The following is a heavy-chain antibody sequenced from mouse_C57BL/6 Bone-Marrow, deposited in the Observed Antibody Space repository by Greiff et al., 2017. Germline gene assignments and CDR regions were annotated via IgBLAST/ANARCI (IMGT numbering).Heavy chain of an antibody. Sequence: QVQLKQPGAELVKPGASVKLSCKASGYTFTSYWMHWVKQRPGQGLEWIGMIHPNTGSTNYNEKFKSKATLTVDKSSSTAYMQLSSLTSEDSAVYYCARADYGEGYYAMDYWGQGTSVTVSS. CDR1: GYTFTSYW. V-gene: IGHV1-64*01. D-gene: IGHD2-13*01. CDR3: ARADYGEGYYAMDY. J-gene: IGHJ4*01. CDR2: IHPNTGST.